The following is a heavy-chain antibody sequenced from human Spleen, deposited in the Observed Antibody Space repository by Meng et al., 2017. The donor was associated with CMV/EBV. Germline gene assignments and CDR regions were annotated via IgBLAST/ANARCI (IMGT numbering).Heavy chain of an antibody. Sequence: SGYTFTSYGISWVRQAPGQGLEWMGWISGYNGKTNYAQKLQGRVTMTTDTSTSTAYMELRSLRSDDTAVYYCARTAYCGGDCYSYFDYWGQGTLVTVSS. CDR1: GYTFTSYG. J-gene: IGHJ4*02. CDR3: ARTAYCGGDCYSYFDY. D-gene: IGHD2-21*01. V-gene: IGHV1-18*01. CDR2: ISGYNGKT.